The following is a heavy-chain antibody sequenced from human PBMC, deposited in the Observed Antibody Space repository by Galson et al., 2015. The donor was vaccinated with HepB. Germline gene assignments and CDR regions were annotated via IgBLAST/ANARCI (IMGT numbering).Heavy chain of an antibody. CDR2: IKQDGSEK. CDR1: GFTFSRSW. Sequence: SLRLSCAASGFTFSRSWMTWVRQAPGKGLEWVANIKQDGSEKNYVDSVKGRFTISRDNSKNTLYLQMNSLRAEDTAVYYCAGGGRQLVPLGDYYYYGMDVWGQGTTVTVSS. J-gene: IGHJ6*02. CDR3: AGGGRQLVPLGDYYYYGMDV. D-gene: IGHD6-6*01. V-gene: IGHV3-7*04.